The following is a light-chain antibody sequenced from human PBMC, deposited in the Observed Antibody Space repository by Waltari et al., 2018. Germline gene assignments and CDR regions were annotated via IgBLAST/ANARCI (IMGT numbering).Light chain of an antibody. CDR2: AAS. Sequence: VQLTQSPSSLSASVGDRVTLMCRASQSISSYLNWYQQKPGKAPKLLIYAASSLQSGVPSRFSGSGSGTDFTLTISSLQPEDFATYYCQQSYSTPYTFGQGTKLEIK. CDR3: QQSYSTPYT. CDR1: QSISSY. J-gene: IGKJ2*01. V-gene: IGKV1-39*01.